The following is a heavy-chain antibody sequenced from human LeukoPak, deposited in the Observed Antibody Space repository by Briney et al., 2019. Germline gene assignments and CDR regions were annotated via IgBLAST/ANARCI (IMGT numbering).Heavy chain of an antibody. CDR1: GFTFSSYW. Sequence: GGSPRLSCAASGFTFSSYWMSWVRQAPGKGLEWVANIKQDGSEKYYVDSVKGRFTISRDNAKNSLYLQMNSLRAEDTAVYYCARGLLWPADDAFDIWGQGTVVTVSS. V-gene: IGHV3-7*01. CDR2: IKQDGSEK. CDR3: ARGLLWPADDAFDI. D-gene: IGHD3-10*01. J-gene: IGHJ3*02.